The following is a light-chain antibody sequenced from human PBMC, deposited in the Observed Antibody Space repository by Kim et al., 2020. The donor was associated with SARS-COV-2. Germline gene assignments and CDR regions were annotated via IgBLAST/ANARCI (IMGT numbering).Light chain of an antibody. CDR2: QDN. V-gene: IGLV3-1*01. Sequence: VSPGQTASITCSGDKLGDKYVCWYKQKPGQSPVLIIYQDNKRPSGIPERFSGSNSGNTATLTISGTQAMDEADFYCQAWDSSTVIFGGGTQLTVL. CDR3: QAWDSSTVI. J-gene: IGLJ2*01. CDR1: KLGDKY.